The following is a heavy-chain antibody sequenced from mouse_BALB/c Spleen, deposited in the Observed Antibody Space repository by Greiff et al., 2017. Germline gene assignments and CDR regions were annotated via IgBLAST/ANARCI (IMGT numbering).Heavy chain of an antibody. CDR3: ARRDYGYDYFDY. V-gene: IGHV5-6*01. CDR2: ISSGGSYT. Sequence: EVQGVESGGDLVKPGGSLKLSCAASGFTFSSYGMSWVRQTPDKRLEWVATISSGGSYTYYPDSVKGRFTISRDNAKNTLYLQMSSLKSEDTAMYYCARRDYGYDYFDYWGQGTTLTVSS. J-gene: IGHJ2*01. CDR1: GFTFSSYG. D-gene: IGHD1-2*01.